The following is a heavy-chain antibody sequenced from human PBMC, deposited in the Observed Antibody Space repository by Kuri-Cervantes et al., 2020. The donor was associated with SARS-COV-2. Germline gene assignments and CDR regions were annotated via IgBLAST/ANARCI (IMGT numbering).Heavy chain of an antibody. Sequence: SETLSLTCTVSGGSISDHYWSWIRQSPGKGLEWIGEINQSGSTNYNPSLKSRVTISPDTSKNQFSLKLSSVTAADTAVYYCARGATDISLVLVVMTGAAHYFDHWGRGTLVTVSS. CDR3: ARGATDISLVLVVMTGAAHYFDH. CDR1: GGSISDHY. J-gene: IGHJ4*02. CDR2: INQSGST. D-gene: IGHD3-22*01. V-gene: IGHV4-34*01.